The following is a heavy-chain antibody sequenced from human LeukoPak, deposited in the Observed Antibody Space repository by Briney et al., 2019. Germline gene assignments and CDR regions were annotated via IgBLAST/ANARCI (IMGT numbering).Heavy chain of an antibody. CDR3: ARGPGRRQYYDILTGYPTY. D-gene: IGHD3-9*01. V-gene: IGHV1-2*02. CDR1: GYTFTGYY. J-gene: IGHJ4*02. Sequence: ASVKVSCKASGYTFTGYYMHWVRQAPGQGLEWMGWINPNSGGTNYAQKFQGRVTMTRDTSISTAYMELSRLRSDDTAVYYCARGPGRRQYYDILTGYPTYWGQGTLVTVSS. CDR2: INPNSGGT.